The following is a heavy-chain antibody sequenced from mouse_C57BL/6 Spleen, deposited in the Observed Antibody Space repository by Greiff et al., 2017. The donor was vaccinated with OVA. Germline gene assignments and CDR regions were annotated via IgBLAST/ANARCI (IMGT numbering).Heavy chain of an antibody. V-gene: IGHV2-9-1*01. CDR3: ASPYYYGSSDRDYYAMDY. CDR1: GFSLTSYA. Sequence: QVQLKESGPGLVAPSQSLSITCTVSGFSLTSYAISWVRQPPGKGLEWLGVIWTGGGTNYNSALKSRLSISKDNSKSQVFLKMNSLQTDDTARYYCASPYYYGSSDRDYYAMDYWGQGTSVTVSS. CDR2: IWTGGGT. J-gene: IGHJ4*01. D-gene: IGHD1-1*01.